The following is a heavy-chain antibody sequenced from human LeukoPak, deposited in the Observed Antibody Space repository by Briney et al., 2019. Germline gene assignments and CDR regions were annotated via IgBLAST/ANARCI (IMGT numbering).Heavy chain of an antibody. V-gene: IGHV3-30*02. Sequence: GRSLRFSCAAFGSTFRCYGMHWVRQARRKGLGWGGFIRYGGNNKYYAAFVKGRFTISRDNSKNTLYLQMNSLRAEDTVVYYWAKDYDTLSLDYWGQGTLVTVSS. CDR2: IRYGGNNK. CDR1: GSTFRCYG. J-gene: IGHJ4*02. CDR3: AKDYDTLSLDY. D-gene: IGHD3-9*01.